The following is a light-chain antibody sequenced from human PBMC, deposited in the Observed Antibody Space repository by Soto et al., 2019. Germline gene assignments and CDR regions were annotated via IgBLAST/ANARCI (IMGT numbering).Light chain of an antibody. CDR1: RSVGSNY. CDR2: GTS. CDR3: QQYSNWPPFT. V-gene: IGKV3-20*01. J-gene: IGKJ3*01. Sequence: VVLTQSPGTLSLSPGERATLSCRASRSVGSNYLAWYQQKPGQAPRLLISGTSRRATGIPDRFSGSGSGTEFTLTISGLQSEDVAVYYCQQYSNWPPFTFGPGTKVDIK.